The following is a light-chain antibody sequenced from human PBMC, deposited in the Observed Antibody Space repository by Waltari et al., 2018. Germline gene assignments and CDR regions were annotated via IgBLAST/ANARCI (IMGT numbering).Light chain of an antibody. V-gene: IGLV1-44*01. CDR3: ATWDDKLNGVL. Sequence: QSALTQRPSLSGTPGQGVTIPCSVASSNIGVNDVNWYQQVPGTAPKLLIYSNYRRPSGVPERFSGSKSGISASLAISGLQSEDEADYYCATWDDKLNGVLFGGGTKLTVL. J-gene: IGLJ3*02. CDR1: SSNIGVND. CDR2: SNY.